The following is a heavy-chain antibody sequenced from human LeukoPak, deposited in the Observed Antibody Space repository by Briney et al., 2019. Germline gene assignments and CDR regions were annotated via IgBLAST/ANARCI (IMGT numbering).Heavy chain of an antibody. CDR2: IYHSGST. D-gene: IGHD3-16*01. Sequence: SETLSLTCAVSGGSISSGGYSWSWIRQPPGKGLEWIGYIYHSGSTYYNPSLKSRVTISVDRSKDQFSLKLSSVTAADTAVYYCARWSWLNCFDYWGQGTLVTVSS. CDR3: ARWSWLNCFDY. CDR1: GGSISSGGYS. V-gene: IGHV4-30-2*01. J-gene: IGHJ4*02.